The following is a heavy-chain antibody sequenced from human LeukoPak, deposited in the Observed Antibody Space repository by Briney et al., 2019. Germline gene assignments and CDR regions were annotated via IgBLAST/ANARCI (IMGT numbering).Heavy chain of an antibody. CDR1: GYTFSGTGWY. V-gene: IGHV1-2*02. D-gene: IGHD3-10*01. CDR3: ARDGPAQMVDFDY. CDR2: IYPNNGAT. J-gene: IGHJ4*02. Sequence: DSVKVSCKASGYTFSGTGWYLCWLRQAPGQGLECMGWIYPNNGATGYAQKFQGRVAMTRDTSISTAYMELSRLRPDDTAVYYCARDGPAQMVDFDYWGQGTLVTVSS.